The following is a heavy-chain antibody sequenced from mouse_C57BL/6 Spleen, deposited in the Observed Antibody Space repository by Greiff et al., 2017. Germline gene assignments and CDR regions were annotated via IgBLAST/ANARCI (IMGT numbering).Heavy chain of an antibody. Sequence: QVQLQQPGAELVMPGASVKLSCKASGYTFTSYWMHWVKQRPGHGLEWIGEIDPSDSYTNYNQKFKGKYTLTVDKSSITAYMQLSSLTSEDSAVYYCARRRYYGSSYWFDYWGQGTTLTVSS. CDR2: IDPSDSYT. D-gene: IGHD1-1*01. V-gene: IGHV1-69*01. CDR1: GYTFTSYW. J-gene: IGHJ2*01. CDR3: ARRRYYGSSYWFDY.